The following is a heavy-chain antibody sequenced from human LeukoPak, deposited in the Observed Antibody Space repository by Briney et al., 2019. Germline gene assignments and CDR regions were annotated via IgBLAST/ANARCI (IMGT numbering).Heavy chain of an antibody. CDR2: ISYDGSNK. D-gene: IGHD6-13*01. Sequence: QSGGSLRLSCAASGFTFSSYAMHWVRQAPGKGLEWVAVISYDGSNKYYADSVKGRFTISRDNSKNTLYLQMNSLRAEDTAVYYCARGGGGVAAAGILTWGNPFDYWGQGTLVTVSS. CDR3: ARGGGGVAAAGILTWGNPFDY. J-gene: IGHJ4*02. V-gene: IGHV3-30-3*01. CDR1: GFTFSSYA.